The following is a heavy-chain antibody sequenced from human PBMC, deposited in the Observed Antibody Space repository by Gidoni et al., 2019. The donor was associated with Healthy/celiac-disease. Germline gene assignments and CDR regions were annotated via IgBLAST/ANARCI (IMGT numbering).Heavy chain of an antibody. V-gene: IGHV4-39*01. CDR3: ARGIYQGGFDY. CDR2: IYYSGST. CDR1: VGSISSSSYY. D-gene: IGHD5-12*01. Sequence: QLQLQESGPGLVKPSETLSLTCTVSVGSISSSSYYWGWIRQPPGKGLEWIGSIYYSGSTYYNPSRKSRVTISVDTSKNQFSLKLSSVTAADTAVYYCARGIYQGGFDYWGQGTLVTVSS. J-gene: IGHJ4*02.